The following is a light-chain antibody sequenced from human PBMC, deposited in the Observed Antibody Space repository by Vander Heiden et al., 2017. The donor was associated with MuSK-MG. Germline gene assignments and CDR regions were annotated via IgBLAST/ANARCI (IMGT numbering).Light chain of an antibody. CDR2: EVS. J-gene: IGLJ3*02. CDR3: CSFTTTSTRV. Sequence: QSALTQPASVSGSPGQSITISCTGTSSDAGGYDFVSWYQQHPGRAPKLMIYEVSNRPSGVSPRFSGSKSGNTASLTISGLQVEDEADYYCCSFTTTSTRVFGGGTKLTVL. V-gene: IGLV2-14*03. CDR1: SSDAGGYDF.